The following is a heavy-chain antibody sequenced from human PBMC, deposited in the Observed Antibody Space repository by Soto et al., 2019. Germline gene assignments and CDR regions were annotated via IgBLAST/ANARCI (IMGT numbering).Heavy chain of an antibody. CDR2: IYYSGST. J-gene: IGHJ3*02. V-gene: IGHV4-39*01. CDR3: ARGGIAAPDDAFDI. CDR1: GGSISSSSYY. Sequence: QLQLQESGPGLVKPSETLSLTCTVSGGSISSSSYYWGWIRQPPGKGLEWIGSIYYSGSTYYNPSLKSRVTISVDTSKNQFSLKLSSVTAADTAVYYCARGGIAAPDDAFDIWGQGTMVTVSS. D-gene: IGHD6-13*01.